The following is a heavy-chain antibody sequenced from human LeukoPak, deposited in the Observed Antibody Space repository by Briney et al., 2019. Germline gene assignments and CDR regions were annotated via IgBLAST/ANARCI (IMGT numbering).Heavy chain of an antibody. V-gene: IGHV4-59*01. CDR2: IYYSGVT. J-gene: IGHJ4*02. D-gene: IGHD5-18*01. CDR3: ARHVPWGTAMVFDY. Sequence: SETLSLTCSVSGGSINGYHWSWIRQPPGKGLEWIGYIYYSGVTYYNSSLKSRVTISVDTSKNQFSLRMSSVTAADTAVYYCARHVPWGTAMVFDYWGQGTLVTVSS. CDR1: GGSINGYH.